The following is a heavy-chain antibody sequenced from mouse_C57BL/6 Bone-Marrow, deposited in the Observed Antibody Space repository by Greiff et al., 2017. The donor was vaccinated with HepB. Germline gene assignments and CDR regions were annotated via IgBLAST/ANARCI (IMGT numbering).Heavy chain of an antibody. J-gene: IGHJ2*01. V-gene: IGHV5-9*01. Sequence: EVMLVESGGGLVKPGGSLKLSCAASGFTFSSYTMSWVRQTPEKRLEWVATISRGGGNTYYPDSVKGRFPISRDNAKNTLYLQVSSLRSEDTALYYCARHGLLYYFDYWGQGTTLTVSS. CDR2: ISRGGGNT. D-gene: IGHD6-1*01. CDR3: ARHGLLYYFDY. CDR1: GFTFSSYT.